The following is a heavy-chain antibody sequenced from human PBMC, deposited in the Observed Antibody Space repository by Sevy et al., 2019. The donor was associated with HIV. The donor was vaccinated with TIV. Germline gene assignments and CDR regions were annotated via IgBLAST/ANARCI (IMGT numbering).Heavy chain of an antibody. D-gene: IGHD1-1*01. CDR2: IYFTGNI. CDR1: GGSISSYF. Sequence: SETLSLTCSVSGGSISSYFWTWVRQSPGKGLEWIGNIYFTGNIDYSPSLKRRVTLSLDTSKSQFSLTLKSVTAADTAIYFCARDSTTRPRVLDYWGPGTLVTVS. J-gene: IGHJ4*02. V-gene: IGHV4-59*01. CDR3: ARDSTTRPRVLDY.